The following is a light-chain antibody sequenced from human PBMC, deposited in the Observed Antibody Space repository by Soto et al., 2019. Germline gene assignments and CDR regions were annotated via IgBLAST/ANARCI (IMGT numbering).Light chain of an antibody. CDR1: QGISSH. Sequence: DIQMTQSPSSLSASAGDRVTITCRASQGISSHLNWYQQKPGKAPKLLIYAASSLQSGVPSRFGGSGSGTDFTLTISSLQPEDFATYYCQQGYTTPQTFGQGNKVEIK. CDR3: QQGYTTPQT. V-gene: IGKV1-39*01. CDR2: AAS. J-gene: IGKJ1*01.